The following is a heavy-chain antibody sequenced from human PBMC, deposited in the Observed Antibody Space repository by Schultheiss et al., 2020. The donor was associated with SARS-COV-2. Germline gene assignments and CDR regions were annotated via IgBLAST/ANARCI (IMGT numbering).Heavy chain of an antibody. CDR1: GYTFTGYY. V-gene: IGHV1-2*02. Sequence: ASVKVSCKASGYTFTGYYMHWVRQAPGQGLEWMGWINPNSGGTNYAQKFQGRVTMTRDTSISTAYMELSRLRSDDTAVYYCARARWSSIGGMDVWGQGTTVTVSS. CDR3: ARARWSSIGGMDV. CDR2: INPNSGGT. J-gene: IGHJ6*02. D-gene: IGHD6-13*01.